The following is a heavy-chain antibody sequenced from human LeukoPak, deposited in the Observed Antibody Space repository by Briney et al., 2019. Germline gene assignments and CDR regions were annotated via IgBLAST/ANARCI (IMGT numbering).Heavy chain of an antibody. Sequence: PGGSLRLSCAASGFTFSSYSMNWVRQAPGKGLEWVAVISYDGSNKYYADSVKGRFTISRDNSKNTLYLQMNSLRAEDTAVYYCAREIGYSSSWYPLDAFDIWGQGTMVTVSS. CDR1: GFTFSSYS. V-gene: IGHV3-30*03. J-gene: IGHJ3*02. D-gene: IGHD6-13*01. CDR3: AREIGYSSSWYPLDAFDI. CDR2: ISYDGSNK.